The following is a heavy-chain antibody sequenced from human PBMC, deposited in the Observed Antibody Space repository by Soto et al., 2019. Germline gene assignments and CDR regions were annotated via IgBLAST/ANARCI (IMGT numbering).Heavy chain of an antibody. CDR1: GFTFGVHA. CDR3: ARDQMFAFDN. Sequence: SGGSLRLSCTASGFTFGVHAMSWVRQAPGKGLEWVGFIRSKAYGGTTEYAASVEGRFTISRDDSKSIAYLETNGLKAEDTAVYYCARDQMFAFDNWGQGALVTVSS. CDR2: IRSKAYGGTT. V-gene: IGHV3-49*04. D-gene: IGHD3-10*02. J-gene: IGHJ4*02.